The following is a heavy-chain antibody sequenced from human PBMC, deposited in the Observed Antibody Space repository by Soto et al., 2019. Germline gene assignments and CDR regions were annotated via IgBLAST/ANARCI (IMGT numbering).Heavy chain of an antibody. CDR1: GFTFSTFG. Sequence: PVGSLRLSCAASGFTFSTFGMHWVRQSPGKGLEWVAVIWNGRNSEDYADSVKGRFTISRDNSRNTLYLQMNSLRAEDTAMYYCVTERRNYEFDYWGQGILVTVSS. J-gene: IGHJ4*02. D-gene: IGHD1-7*01. CDR2: IWNGRNSE. V-gene: IGHV3-33*01. CDR3: VTERRNYEFDY.